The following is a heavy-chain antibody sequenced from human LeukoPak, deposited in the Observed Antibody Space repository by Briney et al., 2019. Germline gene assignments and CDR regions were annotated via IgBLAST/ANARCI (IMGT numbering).Heavy chain of an antibody. D-gene: IGHD6-19*01. CDR3: AREEAGTFVH. J-gene: IGHJ5*02. Sequence: GGSLRLSCAASGLAFSSYSMNWVRQAPGKGLEWVSYISSSSSTIYYADSVKGRFTISRDNAKNSLYLQMNSLRDEDTALYYCAREEAGTFVHWGQGTLVTVSS. V-gene: IGHV3-48*02. CDR2: ISSSSSTI. CDR1: GLAFSSYS.